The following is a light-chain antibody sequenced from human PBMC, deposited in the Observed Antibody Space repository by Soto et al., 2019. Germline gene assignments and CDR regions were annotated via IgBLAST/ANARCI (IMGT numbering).Light chain of an antibody. J-gene: IGKJ4*01. CDR1: QSILYSSNNKNY. CDR3: QQHYSSPIS. V-gene: IGKV4-1*01. Sequence: DIVMTQSPDSLAVSLGERATINCKSSQSILYSSNNKNYLTWYQQKPGQPPKLLISWASTRVSGVPDRFSGSGSGTDFTLTISSLQAEDVAVYYCQQHYSSPISFGGGTKVEIK. CDR2: WAS.